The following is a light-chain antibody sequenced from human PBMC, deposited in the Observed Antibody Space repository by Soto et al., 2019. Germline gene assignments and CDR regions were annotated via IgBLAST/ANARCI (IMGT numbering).Light chain of an antibody. V-gene: IGLV2-8*01. Sequence: QSALTQPPSASGSPGQSVTISCTGTSSDVGAYNRVSWYQHHPGKAPKLMIYEVSKRPSGVPDRFSGSKSGNTASLTVSGLQAEDEADYSCTSYVGSSNVNWVFGGGTKLTVL. CDR3: TSYVGSSNVNWV. CDR2: EVS. CDR1: SSDVGAYNR. J-gene: IGLJ3*02.